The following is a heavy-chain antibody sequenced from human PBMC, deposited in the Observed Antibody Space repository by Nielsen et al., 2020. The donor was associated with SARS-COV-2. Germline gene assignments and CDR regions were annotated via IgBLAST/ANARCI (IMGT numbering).Heavy chain of an antibody. V-gene: IGHV3-23*01. CDR2: ISGSGGST. D-gene: IGHD1-26*01. CDR1: GFTFSSYA. J-gene: IGHJ4*02. Sequence: GGSLRLSCAASGFTFSSYAMSWVRQAPGKGLEWVSAISGSGGSTYYADSVKGRFTISRDNSKNTLYLQMNSLRAEDTAVYYCARDMGAPRSALRYWGQGTLVTVSS. CDR3: ARDMGAPRSALRY.